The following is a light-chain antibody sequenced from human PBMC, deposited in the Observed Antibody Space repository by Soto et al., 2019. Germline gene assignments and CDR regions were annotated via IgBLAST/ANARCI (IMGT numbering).Light chain of an antibody. CDR3: QQRSNRPIT. Sequence: EIVLTQSPATLSLSPGERATLSCRASQSVGNYLVWYQQKPGQAPRLLIYDSSNRATGVPARFSGSGSGTDFTLTISSLEPEDFAVYYCQQRSNRPITFGQGTRLEIK. V-gene: IGKV3-11*01. CDR1: QSVGNY. CDR2: DSS. J-gene: IGKJ5*01.